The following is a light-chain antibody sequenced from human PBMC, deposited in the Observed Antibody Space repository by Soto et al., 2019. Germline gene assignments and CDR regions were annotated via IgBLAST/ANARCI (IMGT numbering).Light chain of an antibody. CDR2: GAS. CDR3: QQYGSSPGT. Sequence: EIVLTQSPGTLSLSPGERATLSCRANQSVSSSYLAWYQQKPGQAPRLLIYGASSRATGIPDRFSGSGSGTDFTLTIGRLEPEDFAVYYCQQYGSSPGTFGQGTKVEIK. CDR1: QSVSSSY. V-gene: IGKV3-20*01. J-gene: IGKJ1*01.